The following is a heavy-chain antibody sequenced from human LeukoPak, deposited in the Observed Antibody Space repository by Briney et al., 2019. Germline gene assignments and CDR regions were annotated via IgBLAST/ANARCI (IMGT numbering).Heavy chain of an antibody. CDR3: ARGRGVVISAFDI. CDR1: GYTFTDDY. V-gene: IGHV1-2*02. J-gene: IGHJ3*02. CDR2: INPNSGVT. Sequence: ASVKVSCKASGYTFTDDYVHWVRQAPGQGLEWMGWINPNSGVTNYAQKFQGRVTMTRDMSISTAYMELSRLRSDDTAVYYCARGRGVVISAFDIWGQGTMVTVSS. D-gene: IGHD3-22*01.